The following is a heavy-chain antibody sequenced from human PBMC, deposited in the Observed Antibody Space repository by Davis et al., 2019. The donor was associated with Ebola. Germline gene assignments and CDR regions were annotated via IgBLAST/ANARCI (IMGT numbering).Heavy chain of an antibody. Sequence: AASVKVSCKASGYTFTSYGITWVRQAPGQGLEWMGWINPHNGNTNYAQNVQGRVTMTTDTSTSTAYMEVGILRSDDTAVYYCVRDYCSSGSCYPKSWGQGTLITVSS. D-gene: IGHD2-15*01. J-gene: IGHJ4*02. V-gene: IGHV1-18*04. CDR1: GYTFTSYG. CDR2: INPHNGNT. CDR3: VRDYCSSGSCYPKS.